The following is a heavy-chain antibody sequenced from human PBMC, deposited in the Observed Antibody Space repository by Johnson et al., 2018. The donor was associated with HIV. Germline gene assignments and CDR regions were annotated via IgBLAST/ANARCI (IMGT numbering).Heavy chain of an antibody. J-gene: IGHJ3*02. CDR3: ARPYSSSWYEPRDAFDI. V-gene: IGHV3-7*05. CDR1: GFTFDDHG. Sequence: MQLVESGGGVVRPGGSLRLSCAASGFTFDDHGMSWVRQAPGKGPEWVANIKQDGSEKYYVDSVKGRFTISRDNAKNSLYLQMNSLRAEDTAVYYCARPYSSSWYEPRDAFDIWGQGTMVTVSS. CDR2: IKQDGSEK. D-gene: IGHD6-13*01.